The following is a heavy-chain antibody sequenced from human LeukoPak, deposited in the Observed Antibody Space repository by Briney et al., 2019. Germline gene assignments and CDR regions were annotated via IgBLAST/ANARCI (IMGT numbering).Heavy chain of an antibody. D-gene: IGHD2-2*01. CDR1: GFTFSSFD. V-gene: IGHV3-21*01. CDR2: ISTSSRYI. CDR3: ARADCSGSTCYLRRSWFDP. J-gene: IGHJ5*02. Sequence: GGSLRLSCAASGFTFSSFDMNWVRQAPGKGLEWVSSISTSSRYIYYRDSVKGRFTISRDDAKNSLYLQMNSLRVEDTAVYYCARADCSGSTCYLRRSWFDPWGQGTLVTVS.